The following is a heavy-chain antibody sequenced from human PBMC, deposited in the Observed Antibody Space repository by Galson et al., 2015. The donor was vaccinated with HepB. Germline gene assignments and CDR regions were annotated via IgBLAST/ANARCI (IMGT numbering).Heavy chain of an antibody. CDR1: GFTVSNNY. J-gene: IGHJ3*02. V-gene: IGHV3-53*01. CDR3: ARGPKAPHYYDSSGLGDAFDI. Sequence: SLRLSCAASGFTVSNNYMSWVRQAPGKGLEWVSVMYRGGTTYYADSVEGRFTISRDNSKNTFFLQMNSLRAEDTAVYYCARGPKAPHYYDSSGLGDAFDIWGRGTMVTVSS. D-gene: IGHD3-22*01. CDR2: MYRGGTT.